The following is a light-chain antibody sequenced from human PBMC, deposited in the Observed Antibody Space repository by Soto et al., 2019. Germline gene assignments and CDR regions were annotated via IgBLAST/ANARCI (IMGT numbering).Light chain of an antibody. V-gene: IGLV2-23*01. CDR1: SSDVGSYNL. CDR3: CSYAGSSPWV. J-gene: IGLJ3*02. CDR2: EGS. Sequence: QSVLTQPASVSGSPGQSIPISCTGTSSDVGSYNLVSWYQQHPGKAPKLMIYEGSKRPSGVSNRFSGSKSGNTASLTISGLQAEDEADYYCCSYAGSSPWVFGGGTKLTVL.